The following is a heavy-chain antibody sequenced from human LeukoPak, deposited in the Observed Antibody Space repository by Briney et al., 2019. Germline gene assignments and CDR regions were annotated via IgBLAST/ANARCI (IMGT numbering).Heavy chain of an antibody. CDR1: GYSFTNYW. D-gene: IGHD3-22*01. Sequence: GESLKISCQGSGYSFTNYWIGWVRQMPGKGLEWMGIIYPGDSDTRYSPSFQGQVTILVDKSINTAYLQWSSLMATDTAMYYCATLHYYYDSHGPFDYWGQGTLVTVSS. V-gene: IGHV5-51*01. J-gene: IGHJ4*02. CDR3: ATLHYYYDSHGPFDY. CDR2: IYPGDSDT.